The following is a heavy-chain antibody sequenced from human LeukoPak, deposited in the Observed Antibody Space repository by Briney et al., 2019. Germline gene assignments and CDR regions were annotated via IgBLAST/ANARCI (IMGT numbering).Heavy chain of an antibody. J-gene: IGHJ4*02. CDR2: INHSGST. D-gene: IGHD5-18*01. CDR3: ARARRGYSYDTHDY. CDR1: GGSFSGYY. V-gene: IGHV4-34*01. Sequence: SETLSLTCAVYGGSFSGYYWSWIRQPPGKGLEWIGEINHSGSTNYNPSLKSRVTISVDTSKNQFSLKLSSVTAADTAVYYCARARRGYSYDTHDYWGQGTLVTVSS.